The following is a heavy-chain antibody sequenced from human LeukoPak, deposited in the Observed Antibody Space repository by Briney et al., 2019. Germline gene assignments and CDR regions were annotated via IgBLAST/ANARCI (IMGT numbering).Heavy chain of an antibody. CDR1: GGSFSGYY. CDR3: ARALSEGAVVAATYYFDY. D-gene: IGHD2-15*01. CDR2: INHSGST. Sequence: SETLSLTCAVYGGSFSGYYWSWIRQPPGKGLEWIGEINHSGSTNHNPSLKSRVTISVDTSKNQFSLKLSSVTAADTAVYYCARALSEGAVVAATYYFDYWGQGTLVTVSS. V-gene: IGHV4-34*01. J-gene: IGHJ4*02.